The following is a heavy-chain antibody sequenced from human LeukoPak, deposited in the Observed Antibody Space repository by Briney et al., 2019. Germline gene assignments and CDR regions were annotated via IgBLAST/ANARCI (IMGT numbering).Heavy chain of an antibody. CDR1: GYIFSSYG. J-gene: IGHJ4*02. CDR3: ARGSGLSGTLDY. CDR2: INPSGGST. D-gene: IGHD1-26*01. Sequence: ASVKVSCKASGYIFSSYGISWVRQAPGQGLEWMGIINPSGGSTSYAQKFQGRVTMTRDMSTSTVYMELSSLRSEDTAVYYCARGSGLSGTLDYWGQGTLVTVSS. V-gene: IGHV1-46*01.